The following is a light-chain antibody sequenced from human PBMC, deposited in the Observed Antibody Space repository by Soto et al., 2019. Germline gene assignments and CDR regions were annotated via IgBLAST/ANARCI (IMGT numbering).Light chain of an antibody. CDR2: GAS. CDR1: QGVTTN. V-gene: IGKV3-15*01. J-gene: IGKJ4*01. CDR3: QQYNTWPLT. Sequence: EIVMTQSPATLSVSTGERATLSCRASQGVTTNLAWYQQKPGQAPRLLIYGASTRATGIPARFSGSGSGTEFNLTISSLQSEDFAVYYCQQYNTWPLTLGGGTKVEIK.